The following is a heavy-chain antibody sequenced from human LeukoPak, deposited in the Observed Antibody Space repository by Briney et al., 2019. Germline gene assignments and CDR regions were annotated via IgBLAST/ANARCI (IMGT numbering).Heavy chain of an antibody. V-gene: IGHV4-59*01. CDR1: GGSISSYY. Sequence: SETLSLTCTVSGGSISSYYWSWIRQPPGKGLEWIGYIYYSGSTNYNPSLKSRVTISVDTSKKQYSLKLSSVTAADTPVYYCARGAGGSGSYYNARFDPWGQGTLVTVSS. CDR2: IYYSGST. CDR3: ARGAGGSGSYYNARFDP. J-gene: IGHJ5*02. D-gene: IGHD3-10*01.